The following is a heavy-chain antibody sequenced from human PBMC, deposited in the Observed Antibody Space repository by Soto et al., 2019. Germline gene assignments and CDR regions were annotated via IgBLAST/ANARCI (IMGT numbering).Heavy chain of an antibody. CDR2: IYYSGST. V-gene: IGHV4-31*03. CDR1: GGSISGGGYY. D-gene: IGHD4-17*01. CDR3: ASYGDYSPGAGQADYGMDV. Sequence: QVQLQESGPGLVKPSQTLSLTCPVSGGSISGGGYYWRWIRQHPGQGLEWLGYIYYSGSTYYHPSLKSRVTIAVDTSKNQFTLKRSSVTAADTAVYYCASYGDYSPGAGQADYGMDVWGQGTTVTVSS. J-gene: IGHJ6*02.